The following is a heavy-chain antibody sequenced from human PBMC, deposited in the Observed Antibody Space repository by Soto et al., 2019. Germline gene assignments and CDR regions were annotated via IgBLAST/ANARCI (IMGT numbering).Heavy chain of an antibody. CDR3: AKGGTTTNIILDS. D-gene: IGHD1-1*01. CDR1: GFTSSNYA. V-gene: IGHV3-23*01. CDR2: IRGSGETT. Sequence: PGGSLRLSCAASGFTSSNYAMSWVCQSPGKGLEWLSSIRGSGETTYYADSVKGRVTISRDNDKNTLYLQINSLTAGDTAVYYCAKGGTTTNIILDSWGPGTPVTVSS. J-gene: IGHJ4*02.